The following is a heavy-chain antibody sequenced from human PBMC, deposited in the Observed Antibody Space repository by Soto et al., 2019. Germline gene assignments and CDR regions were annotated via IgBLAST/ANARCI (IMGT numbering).Heavy chain of an antibody. J-gene: IGHJ6*02. CDR2: ISGSGGST. CDR3: AKDQNIQLWPRYYYYGMDV. D-gene: IGHD5-18*01. V-gene: IGHV3-23*01. CDR1: GFTLKSYA. Sequence: GGSLGLSSAASGFTLKSYAMSWVRQAPGKGLEWVSAISGSGGSTYYADSVKGRFTISRDNSKNTLYLQMDSLRAEDTAVYYCAKDQNIQLWPRYYYYGMDVWGQGTTVTVSS.